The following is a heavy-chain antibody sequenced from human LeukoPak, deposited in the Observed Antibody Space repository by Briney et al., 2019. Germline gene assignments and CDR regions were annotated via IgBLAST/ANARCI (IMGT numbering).Heavy chain of an antibody. Sequence: GGSLSLSCEASGFTFSSYAMNWVRQAPGKGLEWVALISYDGSNKNYADSVKGRFTISRDNSKNTLYLQMNSLRAEDTAVYYCARDRREGGSYRSFQYWGQGTLVTVSS. CDR2: ISYDGSNK. D-gene: IGHD3-16*02. J-gene: IGHJ4*02. CDR1: GFTFSSYA. CDR3: ARDRREGGSYRSFQY. V-gene: IGHV3-30-3*01.